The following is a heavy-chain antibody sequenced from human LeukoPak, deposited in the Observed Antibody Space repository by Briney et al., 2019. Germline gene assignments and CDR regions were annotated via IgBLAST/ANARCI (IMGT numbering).Heavy chain of an antibody. Sequence: SETLSLTCAAYGGSFSGYYWSWIRQPPGKGLEWIGEINHSGSTNYNPSLKSRVTISVGTSKNQFSLKLRSVTAADTAVYYCARARRFASHFDYWGQGTLVTVSS. D-gene: IGHD3-10*01. CDR2: INHSGST. CDR3: ARARRFASHFDY. V-gene: IGHV4-34*01. J-gene: IGHJ4*02. CDR1: GGSFSGYY.